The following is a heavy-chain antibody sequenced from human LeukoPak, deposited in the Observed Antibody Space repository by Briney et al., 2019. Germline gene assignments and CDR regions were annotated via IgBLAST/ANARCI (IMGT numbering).Heavy chain of an antibody. J-gene: IGHJ4*02. D-gene: IGHD1-26*01. V-gene: IGHV1-2*06. Sequence: ASVKVSCKASGYTFTGYYMHWVRQAPGQGLEWMGRINPNSGGTNYARKFQGRDTMTRDTSISTAYMELSRLRSDDTAVYYCARASRVVYSGSYFYMYWGQGTLVTVSS. CDR3: ARASRVVYSGSYFYMY. CDR2: INPNSGGT. CDR1: GYTFTGYY.